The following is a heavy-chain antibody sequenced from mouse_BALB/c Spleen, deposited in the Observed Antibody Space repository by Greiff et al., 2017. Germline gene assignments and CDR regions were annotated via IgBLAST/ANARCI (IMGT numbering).Heavy chain of an antibody. CDR3: ASWDRFAY. CDR1: GFTFSSFG. D-gene: IGHD3-3*01. Sequence: EVKLVESGGGLVQPGGSRKLSCAASGFTFSSFGMHWVRQAPEKGLEWVAYISSGSSTIYYADTVKGRFTISRDNPKNTLFLRMTSLRSEDTAMYYCASWDRFAYWGQGTLVTVSA. V-gene: IGHV5-17*02. CDR2: ISSGSSTI. J-gene: IGHJ3*01.